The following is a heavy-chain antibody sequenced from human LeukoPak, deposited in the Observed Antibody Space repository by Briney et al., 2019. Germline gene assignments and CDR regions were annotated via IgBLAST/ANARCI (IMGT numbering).Heavy chain of an antibody. CDR1: GYTFTSYY. CDR3: ARDTFVYGDYVRYFDY. Sequence: ASVKVSCKASGYTFTSYYMHWVRQAPGQGLEWMGIINPSGGSTSYAQKLQGRVTMTTDTSTSTAYMELRSLRSDDTAVYYCARDTFVYGDYVRYFDYWGQGTLVTVSS. CDR2: INPSGGST. V-gene: IGHV1-46*01. J-gene: IGHJ4*02. D-gene: IGHD4-17*01.